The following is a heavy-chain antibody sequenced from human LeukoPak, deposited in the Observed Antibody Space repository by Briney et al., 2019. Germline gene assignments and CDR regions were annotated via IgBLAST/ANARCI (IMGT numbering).Heavy chain of an antibody. Sequence: GGSLRLSCAASGFTFTTYAINWVRQAPGKGLEXXXGISGGGDQAYYADSVNGRFIISRDNSKNTVSLQMSSLRAEDTALYYCAKDLALAGTGGGFDVWGHGTRVAVSS. D-gene: IGHD6-19*01. V-gene: IGHV3-23*01. CDR1: GFTFTTYA. CDR3: AKDLALAGTGGGFDV. CDR2: ISGGGDQA. J-gene: IGHJ3*01.